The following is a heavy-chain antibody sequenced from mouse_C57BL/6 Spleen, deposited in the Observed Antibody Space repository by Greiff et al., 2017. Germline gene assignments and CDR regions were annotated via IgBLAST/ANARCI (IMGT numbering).Heavy chain of an antibody. CDR3: ARSTTVVEAMDY. J-gene: IGHJ4*01. Sequence: SGPELVKPGASVKIPCKASGYTFTDYNMDWVKQSHGKSLEWIGDINPNNGGTIYNQKFKGKATLTVDKSSSTAYMELRSLTSEDTAVYYCARSTTVVEAMDYWGQGTSVTVSS. V-gene: IGHV1-18*01. CDR1: GYTFTDYN. D-gene: IGHD1-1*01. CDR2: INPNNGGT.